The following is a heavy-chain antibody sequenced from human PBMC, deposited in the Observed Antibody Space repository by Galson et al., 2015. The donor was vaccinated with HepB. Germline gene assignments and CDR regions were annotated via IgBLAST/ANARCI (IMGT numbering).Heavy chain of an antibody. Sequence: SVKVSCKASGYTFSSYAISWVRQAPGQGLEWMGGIIPIFGTANYAQKFQGRVTITADESTSTAYMELSSLRSEDTAVYYCARESGIAVAGTFDYWGQGTLVTVSS. CDR2: IIPIFGTA. D-gene: IGHD6-19*01. CDR1: GYTFSSYA. V-gene: IGHV1-69*13. J-gene: IGHJ4*02. CDR3: ARESGIAVAGTFDY.